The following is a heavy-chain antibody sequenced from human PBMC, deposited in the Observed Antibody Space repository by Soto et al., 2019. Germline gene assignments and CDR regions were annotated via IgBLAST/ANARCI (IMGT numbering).Heavy chain of an antibody. J-gene: IGHJ6*02. CDR1: GFTFSSYD. V-gene: IGHV3-13*01. CDR2: IGTAGDT. D-gene: IGHD2-21*02. CDR3: ARGAVEAYCGGDCYSGEGRGYYYYGMDV. Sequence: GGSLRLSCAASGFTFSSYDMHWVRQATGKGLEWVSAIGTAGDTYYPGSVKGRFTISRENAKNSLYLQMNSLRAEDTAVYYCARGAVEAYCGGDCYSGEGRGYYYYGMDVWGQGTTVTVSS.